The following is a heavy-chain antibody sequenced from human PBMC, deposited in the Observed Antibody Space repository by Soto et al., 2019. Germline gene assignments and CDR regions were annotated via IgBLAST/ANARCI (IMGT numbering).Heavy chain of an antibody. J-gene: IGHJ4*02. D-gene: IGHD3-10*01. CDR1: GFTFSSYG. CDR2: ISYDGSNK. V-gene: IGHV3-30*03. CDR3: ARDLAPLWFGESTNPDY. Sequence: GSLRLSCAASGFTFSSYGIHWVRQAPGKGLEWVALISYDGSNKYYADSVKGRFTISRDNSKNTLYLQMNSLRAEDTAMYYCARDLAPLWFGESTNPDYWGQGTLVTVSS.